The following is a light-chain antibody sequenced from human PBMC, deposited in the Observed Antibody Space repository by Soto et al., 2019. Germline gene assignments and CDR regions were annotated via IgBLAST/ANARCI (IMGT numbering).Light chain of an antibody. V-gene: IGKV3-15*01. Sequence: EIVLTQSPGTLSLSLWEIATLSCRASQRVSSSYLACYQQKPGQTARLLIYGASTRANGSPDRFSASGSATEFTLTISSLLSEDFAVYYCQQYNDWPRTFGQGTKVDI. CDR2: GAS. CDR1: QRVSSSY. CDR3: QQYNDWPRT. J-gene: IGKJ1*01.